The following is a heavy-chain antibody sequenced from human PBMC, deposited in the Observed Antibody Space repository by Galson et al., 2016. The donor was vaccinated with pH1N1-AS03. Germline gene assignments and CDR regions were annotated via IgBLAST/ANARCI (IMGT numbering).Heavy chain of an antibody. V-gene: IGHV1-46*01. Sequence: SVKVSCKASGYTLTRYYMHWVRQAPGQGLEWMGIIDPSGGPTTYAPKFQGRITITTDTSTSTVYMELVSLRSEDTAVYYCARRYCFDYWGQGTLVTVSS. CDR2: IDPSGGPT. CDR1: GYTLTRYY. D-gene: IGHD3-10*01. J-gene: IGHJ4*02. CDR3: ARRYCFDY.